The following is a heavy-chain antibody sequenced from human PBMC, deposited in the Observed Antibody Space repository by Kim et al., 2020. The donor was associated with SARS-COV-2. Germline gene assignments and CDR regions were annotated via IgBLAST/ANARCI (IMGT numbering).Heavy chain of an antibody. D-gene: IGHD1-26*01. Sequence: QKFQGRVTITADKATSTAYMELSSLRSEDPAVYYCARGPANIVGAAFDSWGQGTLVTVSS. CDR3: ARGPANIVGAAFDS. J-gene: IGHJ4*02. V-gene: IGHV1-69*02.